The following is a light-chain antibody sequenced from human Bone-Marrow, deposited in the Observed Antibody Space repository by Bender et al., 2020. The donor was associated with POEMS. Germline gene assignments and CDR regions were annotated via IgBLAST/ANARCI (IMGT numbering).Light chain of an antibody. CDR2: KDN. V-gene: IGLV3-1*01. J-gene: IGLJ2*01. CDR3: QTWDSSAAAVV. CDR1: EVGDKY. Sequence: SYEVTQPPSVSVSPGQTASITCSGEEVGDKYVSWHQQKPGQSPVLVIYKDNKRPSGFPERVSGSNSGNTATLTISGTQAMDEADYYCQTWDSSAAAVVFGGGTKLTVL.